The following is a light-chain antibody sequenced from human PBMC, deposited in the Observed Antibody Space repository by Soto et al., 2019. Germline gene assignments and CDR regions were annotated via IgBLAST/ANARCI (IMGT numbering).Light chain of an antibody. V-gene: IGKV3-11*01. CDR1: QSVSSN. CDR3: QQRSNRPLT. Sequence: IVSTQSPGGMCLSPKERAALSWSTSQSVSSNLAWYQQKPGQAPRPLIYGASTRATGIPARFSGSGTGTDFTLAISSLESEDFAIYSCQQRSNRPLTFGQGTRLEIK. J-gene: IGKJ5*01. CDR2: GAS.